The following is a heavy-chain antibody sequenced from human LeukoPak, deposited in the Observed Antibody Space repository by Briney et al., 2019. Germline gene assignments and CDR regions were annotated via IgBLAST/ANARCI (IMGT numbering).Heavy chain of an antibody. CDR3: ARSATYYYGSGSYYSYFDY. Sequence: SQTLSLTCTVSGGSISSGTYYWSWIRQPAGKGLEWIGRIYTSGSTNYNPSLKSRVTISVDTSKNQFSLKLSSVTAADTAVYYCARSATYYYGSGSYYSYFDYWGQGTLVTVSS. D-gene: IGHD3-10*01. V-gene: IGHV4-61*02. CDR2: IYTSGST. CDR1: GGSISSGTYY. J-gene: IGHJ4*02.